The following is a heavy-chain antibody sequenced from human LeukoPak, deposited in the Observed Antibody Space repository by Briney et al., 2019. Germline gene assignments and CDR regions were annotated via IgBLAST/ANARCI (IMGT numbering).Heavy chain of an antibody. CDR1: GFTFSSYA. CDR3: ASQHTAMANTPYNWFDP. V-gene: IGHV3-23*01. D-gene: IGHD5-18*01. Sequence: HPGGSLRLSCAASGFTFSSYAMSWVRQAPGKGLEWVSAISGSGGSTYYADSVKGRFTISRDNSKNTLYLQMNSLRAEDTAVYYCASQHTAMANTPYNWFDPWGQGTLVTVSS. CDR2: ISGSGGST. J-gene: IGHJ5*02.